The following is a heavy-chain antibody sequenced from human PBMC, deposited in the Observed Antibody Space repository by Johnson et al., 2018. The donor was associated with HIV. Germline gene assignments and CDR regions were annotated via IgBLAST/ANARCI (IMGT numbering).Heavy chain of an antibody. CDR2: IWYDGTNK. CDR3: ATTRWSVTDPFDI. CDR1: GFTFSSYG. J-gene: IGHJ3*02. Sequence: VQLVESGGGVVQPGRSLRLSCAASGFTFSSYGMHWVRQAPGKGLEWVAVIWYDGTNKYYTDSVKGRFTISRDNSKNTLYLQMNSLRAEDTAVYYCATTRWSVTDPFDIWGQGTMVTVSS. D-gene: IGHD3-3*01. V-gene: IGHV3-33*08.